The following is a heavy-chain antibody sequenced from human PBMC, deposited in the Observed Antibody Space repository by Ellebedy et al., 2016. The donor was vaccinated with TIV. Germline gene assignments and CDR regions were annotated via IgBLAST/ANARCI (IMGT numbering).Heavy chain of an antibody. J-gene: IGHJ3*01. Sequence: GESLKISCVASAFTFNTYTMDWVRQAPGKGLEWVSVINAPGDIAYYTDSVRGRFTISSDNSKSTLYLQMDSLRVEDTAVYYCAKDRLQWTIRGAFDVWGLGTVVTVSS. D-gene: IGHD6-19*01. CDR3: AKDRLQWTIRGAFDV. CDR2: INAPGDIA. CDR1: AFTFNTYT. V-gene: IGHV3-23*01.